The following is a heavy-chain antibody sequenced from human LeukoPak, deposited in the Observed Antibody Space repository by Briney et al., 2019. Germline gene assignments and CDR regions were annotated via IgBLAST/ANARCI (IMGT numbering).Heavy chain of an antibody. J-gene: IGHJ3*02. CDR3: ARVHAQDFGVVSDHDAFDI. D-gene: IGHD3-3*01. CDR2: IIPIFGTA. V-gene: IGHV1-69*13. Sequence: ASVKVSCKASGGTFSSYAISWVRQAPGQGLEWMGGIIPIFGTANYAQKFQGRVTITADESTSTAYMELSSLRSEDTAVYYCARVHAQDFGVVSDHDAFDIWGQGTMVTVSS. CDR1: GGTFSSYA.